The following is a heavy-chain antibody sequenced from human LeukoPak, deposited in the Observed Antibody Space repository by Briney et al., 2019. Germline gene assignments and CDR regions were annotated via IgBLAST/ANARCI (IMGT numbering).Heavy chain of an antibody. CDR1: GFTFSTYW. CDR3: ARVGLSSGSYDTC. CDR2: IKQDGSEK. Sequence: GESLRLSCAASGFTFSTYWMSWVGQAPGKGLEWVANIKQDGSEKHYVDSVKGRFTISRDNAKNSLYLQMNSLRAEDTAVYYCARVGLSSGSYDTCWGQGTLVTVSS. D-gene: IGHD3-10*01. V-gene: IGHV3-7*04. J-gene: IGHJ4*02.